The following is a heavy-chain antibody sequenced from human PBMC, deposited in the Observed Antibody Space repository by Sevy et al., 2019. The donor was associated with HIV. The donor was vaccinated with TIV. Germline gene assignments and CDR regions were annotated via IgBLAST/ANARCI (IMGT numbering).Heavy chain of an antibody. D-gene: IGHD1-1*01. Sequence: GGSLRLSCTASGFTFGDYCMSWVRQAPGKGLEWVAFLKSDVYGGTVDHAASVRGRFVISRDDSKTIAYLQMNDLKTEDTGVYDCTRWNAAQSIFDYWGQGALVTVSS. CDR1: GFTFGDYC. V-gene: IGHV3-49*04. CDR3: TRWNAAQSIFDY. J-gene: IGHJ4*02. CDR2: LKSDVYGGTV.